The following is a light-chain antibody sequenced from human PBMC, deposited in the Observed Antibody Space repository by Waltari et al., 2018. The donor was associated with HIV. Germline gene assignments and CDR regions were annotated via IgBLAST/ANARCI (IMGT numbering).Light chain of an antibody. CDR3: QSYDSSLTGWV. Sequence: QSVLTQPPSVSGAPGQRVTISCTGGSSNVGAGYDVPWYQQLPGTAPKLLIFVNINRPSGVSDRFSGSKSGTSASLAITGLQAEDEADYYCQSYDSSLTGWVFGGGTKLTVL. CDR1: SSNVGAGYD. J-gene: IGLJ3*02. V-gene: IGLV1-40*01. CDR2: VNI.